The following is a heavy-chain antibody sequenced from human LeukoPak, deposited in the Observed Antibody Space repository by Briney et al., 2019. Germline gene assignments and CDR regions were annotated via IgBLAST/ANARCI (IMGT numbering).Heavy chain of an antibody. CDR2: INHSGST. J-gene: IGHJ4*01. Sequence: SETLSLTCAVYGGSFSGYYWSWIRQPPGKGLEWIGEINHSGSTNYNPSLKSRVTISVDTSKNQFSLTLSSVTAADTAVYYCARGYDDSSGYYPFDYWGQGTLVTVSS. V-gene: IGHV4-34*01. D-gene: IGHD3-22*01. CDR3: ARGYDDSSGYYPFDY. CDR1: GGSFSGYY.